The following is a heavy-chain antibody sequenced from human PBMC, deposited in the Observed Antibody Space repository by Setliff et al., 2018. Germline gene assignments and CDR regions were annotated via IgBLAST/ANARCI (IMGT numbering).Heavy chain of an antibody. V-gene: IGHV4-39*07. CDR2: IYYSGST. CDR1: GGSISSSSYY. CDR3: ARVRVVVIGNYYYYYGMDV. D-gene: IGHD2-15*01. Sequence: SETLSLTCTVSGGSISSSSYYWGWVRQPPGKGLEWIGSIYYSGSTYYNPSLKSRVTISVDTSKNQFSLKLSSVTAADTAVYYCARVRVVVIGNYYYYYGMDVWGQGTTVTVSS. J-gene: IGHJ6*02.